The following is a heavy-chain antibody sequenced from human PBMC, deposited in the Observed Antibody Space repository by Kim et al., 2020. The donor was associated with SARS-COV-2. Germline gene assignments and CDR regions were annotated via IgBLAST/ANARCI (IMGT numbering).Heavy chain of an antibody. V-gene: IGHV3-23*01. CDR3: ARGGGVDY. D-gene: IGHD2-8*02. CDR2: LTPGGGST. Sequence: GGSLRLSCATSGFSFSSYVLSWVRQAPGKGLEWVSGLTPGGGSTYYADSVKGRFTISRDTSKNTLYLQMNSLRAEDTAVYFCARGGGVDYWGQGTLVTVS. J-gene: IGHJ4*02. CDR1: GFSFSSYV.